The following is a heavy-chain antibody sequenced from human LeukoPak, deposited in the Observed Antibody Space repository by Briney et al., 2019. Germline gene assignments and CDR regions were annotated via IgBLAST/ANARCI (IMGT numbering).Heavy chain of an antibody. D-gene: IGHD6-13*01. J-gene: IGHJ4*02. CDR3: ARVGDSWYGVDY. CDR2: IYTSGST. Sequence: PSETLSLTCTVSGGSISSGSYYWSWIRQPAGKGLEWIGRIYTSGSTNYNPSLKSRVTISVDTSKNQFSLKLSSVTAADTAVYYCARVGDSWYGVDYWGQGTLVTDSS. CDR1: GGSISSGSYY. V-gene: IGHV4-61*02.